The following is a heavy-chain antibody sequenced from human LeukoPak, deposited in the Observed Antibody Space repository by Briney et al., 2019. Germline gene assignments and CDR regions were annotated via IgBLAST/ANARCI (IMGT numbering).Heavy chain of an antibody. J-gene: IGHJ4*02. CDR3: AKDRVLRFLEWLSYFDY. V-gene: IGHV3-30*02. CDR2: VRYDGSNK. CDR1: GFTFSSYG. D-gene: IGHD3-3*01. Sequence: GGSLRLSCAASGFTFSSYGMHWVRQAPGKGLEWVAFVRYDGSNKYFADSVKGRFTISRDNSKNTLYLQMNSLRAEDTAVYYCAKDRVLRFLEWLSYFDYWGQGTLVTVSS.